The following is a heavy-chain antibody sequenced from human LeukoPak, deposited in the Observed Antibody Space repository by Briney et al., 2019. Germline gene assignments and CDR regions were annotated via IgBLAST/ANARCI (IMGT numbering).Heavy chain of an antibody. CDR3: ARVGRGGYTKDY. V-gene: IGHV3-48*04. J-gene: IGHJ4*02. Sequence: GSLRLSCAASQFAFSTYSIDWVRQAPGEGLEWLSYISSSSSTIYYAHPVKGRFTVSRDNAENLVYLQMSRLGAEDTAVYYCARVGRGGYTKDYWGQGTLVTVAS. CDR2: ISSSSSTI. D-gene: IGHD5-24*01. CDR1: QFAFSTYS.